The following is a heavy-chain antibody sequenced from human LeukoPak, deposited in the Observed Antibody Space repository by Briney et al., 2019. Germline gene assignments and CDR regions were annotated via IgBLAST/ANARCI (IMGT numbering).Heavy chain of an antibody. D-gene: IGHD3-9*01. Sequence: GGSLRLSCAASGFTFDDYAMHWVRQAPGKGLEWVSGISWNSGSIGYADSVKGRFTISRDNAKNSLYLQMNSLRAEGTALYYCARSSYDISDYFDYWGQGTLVTVSS. CDR1: GFTFDDYA. V-gene: IGHV3-9*01. J-gene: IGHJ4*02. CDR2: ISWNSGSI. CDR3: ARSSYDISDYFDY.